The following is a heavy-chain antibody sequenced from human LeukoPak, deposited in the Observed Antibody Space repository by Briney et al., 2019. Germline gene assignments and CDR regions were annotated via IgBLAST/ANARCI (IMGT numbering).Heavy chain of an antibody. Sequence: GGSLRLSCAASGFAVSDKYMSWVRQAPGKGLEWVSVIYSSTYYADSVQGRFTISRDNSKNTLYLQMNRLRVEDTAVYFCATEKGYTSSWYIDCWGQGTLVTVSS. V-gene: IGHV3-53*01. CDR2: IYSST. D-gene: IGHD6-13*01. J-gene: IGHJ4*02. CDR1: GFAVSDKY. CDR3: ATEKGYTSSWYIDC.